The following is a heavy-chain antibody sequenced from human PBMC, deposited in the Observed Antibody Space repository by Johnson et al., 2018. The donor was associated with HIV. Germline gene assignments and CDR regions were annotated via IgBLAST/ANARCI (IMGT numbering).Heavy chain of an antibody. D-gene: IGHD6-13*01. CDR1: GFTFSSYW. CDR2: TSYDGGNK. CDR3: ARARDRSSSRDAFDI. Sequence: QVQLVESGGGLVQPGGSLRLSCAASGFTFSSYWMSWVRQAPGKGLEWVAVTSYDGGNKYYADSVKGRFTISRDNSKNTLYLQMNSLRAEDTAVYYCARARDRSSSRDAFDIWGQGTMVTVSS. J-gene: IGHJ3*02. V-gene: IGHV3-30*03.